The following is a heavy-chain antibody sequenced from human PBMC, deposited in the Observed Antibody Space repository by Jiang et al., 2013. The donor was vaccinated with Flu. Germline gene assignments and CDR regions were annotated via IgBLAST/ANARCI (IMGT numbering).Heavy chain of an antibody. D-gene: IGHD2-8*01. CDR1: GGSIGGSSYY. Sequence: GPGLVKPSETLSLRCTVSGGSIGGSSYYWGWIRQPPGKGLEWIGYIYYSGSTNYNPSLKSRVTMSVDTSKNQFSLKLSSVTAADTAVYYCARDPGGPYCTNGVCYNLLPDDYGMDVWGQGTTVTVSS. CDR2: IYYSGST. V-gene: IGHV4-61*05. J-gene: IGHJ6*02. CDR3: ARDPGGPYCTNGVCYNLLPDDYGMDV.